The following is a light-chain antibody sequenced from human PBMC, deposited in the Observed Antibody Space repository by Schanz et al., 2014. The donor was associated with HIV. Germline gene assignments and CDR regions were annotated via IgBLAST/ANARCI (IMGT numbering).Light chain of an antibody. J-gene: IGLJ3*02. Sequence: SVLTQPPSASGTPGQRVTISCSGSTSNIGSNHVDWYQQLPGTAPRLLIQANNQRPSGVPDRFSGSKSGTSASLAISGLRSEDEADYHCAAWDDSLNGWVFGGGTKVTVL. CDR1: TSNIGSNH. CDR3: AAWDDSLNGWV. V-gene: IGLV1-44*01. CDR2: ANN.